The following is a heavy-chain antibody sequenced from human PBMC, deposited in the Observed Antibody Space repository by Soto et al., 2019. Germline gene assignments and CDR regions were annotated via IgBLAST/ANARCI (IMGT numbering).Heavy chain of an antibody. D-gene: IGHD3-16*01. CDR3: ARHVYGPVWYLDL. Sequence: SETLSLTCTVSGGSLSSSSYYWGWIRQPPGKGLEWIGSIYYSGSTYYNPSLKSRVTISVDTSKNQFSLKLSSVTAADTAVYYCARHVYGPVWYLDLRGRGTLVTVSS. CDR1: GGSLSSSSYY. CDR2: IYYSGST. J-gene: IGHJ2*01. V-gene: IGHV4-39*01.